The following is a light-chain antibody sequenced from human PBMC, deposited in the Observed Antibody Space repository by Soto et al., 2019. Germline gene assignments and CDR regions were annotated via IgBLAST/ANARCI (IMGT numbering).Light chain of an antibody. CDR1: SSDVGSYNL. CDR2: EVS. J-gene: IGLJ3*02. V-gene: IGLV2-14*02. Sequence: QSALTQPASVSGSPGQSITISCTGTSSDVGSYNLVSWYQQHPGKAPKLMIYEVSKRPSGVSNRFSGSKSGNTASLTISGLQAEDEADYYCSLYTGRSAAGVFGGGTKLTVL. CDR3: SLYTGRSAAGV.